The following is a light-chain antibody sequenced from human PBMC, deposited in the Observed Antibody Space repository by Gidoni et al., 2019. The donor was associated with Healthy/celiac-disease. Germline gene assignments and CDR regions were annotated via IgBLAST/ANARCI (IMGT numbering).Light chain of an antibody. CDR3: QQRSNWFT. Sequence: ELVLTQSPAPLSLSPGERATLSCRASQSVSSYLAWYQQKPGQAPRRLIYDASNRATGIPARFRGSGSGTDFTLTISSLEPEDFAVYYCQQRSNWFTFGQGTRLEIK. V-gene: IGKV3-11*01. J-gene: IGKJ5*01. CDR2: DAS. CDR1: QSVSSY.